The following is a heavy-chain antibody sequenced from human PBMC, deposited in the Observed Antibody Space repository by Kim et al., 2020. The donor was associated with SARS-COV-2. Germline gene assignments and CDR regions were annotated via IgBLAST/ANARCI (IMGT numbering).Heavy chain of an antibody. D-gene: IGHD6-13*01. J-gene: IGHJ4*02. CDR2: T. V-gene: IGHV1-2*02. CDR3: ARNPFIAASDY. Sequence: TNYAQKFQGRVTMTRDTSISTAYMELSRLRSDDTAVYYCARNPFIAASDYWGQGTLVTVSS.